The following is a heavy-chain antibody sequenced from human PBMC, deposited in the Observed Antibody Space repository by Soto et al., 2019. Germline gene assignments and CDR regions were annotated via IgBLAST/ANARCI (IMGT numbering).Heavy chain of an antibody. CDR2: ISGGGGST. D-gene: IGHD2-15*01. V-gene: IGHV3-23*01. CDR1: GFTFSSYA. CDR3: AKGESGLLTRLFDY. Sequence: GGSLRLSCAASGFTFSSYAMSWVRQAPGKGLEWVSAISGGGGSTYYADSVQGRFTISRDNSKNTLYLQMNSLRAEDTAVYYCAKGESGLLTRLFDYWGQGTLVTVSS. J-gene: IGHJ4*02.